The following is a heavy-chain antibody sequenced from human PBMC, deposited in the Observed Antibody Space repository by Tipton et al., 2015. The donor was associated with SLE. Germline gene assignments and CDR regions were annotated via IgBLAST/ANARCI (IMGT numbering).Heavy chain of an antibody. D-gene: IGHD1-26*01. CDR3: ARDLYGGATRLDY. CDR2: IYYSGST. CDR1: GGSISNYY. Sequence: TLSLTCTVSGGSISNYYWSWIRQSPGKGLEWIGYIYYSGSTNCDPSLKSRVTISVDTSKNQFSLNLRSVTAADTAVYYCARDLYGGATRLDYWGQGTLVTVSS. J-gene: IGHJ4*02. V-gene: IGHV4-59*01.